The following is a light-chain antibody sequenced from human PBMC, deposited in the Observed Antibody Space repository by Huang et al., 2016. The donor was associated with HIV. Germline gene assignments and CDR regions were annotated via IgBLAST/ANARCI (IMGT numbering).Light chain of an antibody. J-gene: IGKJ1*01. CDR3: QQYYTVPWT. CDR1: QSLLYRSNNKNH. V-gene: IGKV4-1*01. CDR2: WAA. Sequence: DIVLTQSPHSLAVSLGERATINCKSSQSLLYRSNNKNHLVWYQQKPGQPPKLLMYWAATRESGVPDRVIASGSGTDFTLTISSLQAEDVAVYYCQQYYTVPWTFGQGTKVEI.